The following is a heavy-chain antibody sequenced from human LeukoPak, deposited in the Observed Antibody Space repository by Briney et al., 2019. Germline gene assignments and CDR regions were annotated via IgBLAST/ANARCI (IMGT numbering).Heavy chain of an antibody. Sequence: GGSLRLSCAASGFTFSSYGMHWVRQAPGKGLEWVAVIWYDGSNKYYADSVKGRFTISRDNSKNTLYLQMNSLRAEDTAVYYCAKAPYDSSGYYYYFDYWGQGTLVTVSS. CDR2: IWYDGSNK. D-gene: IGHD3-22*01. CDR3: AKAPYDSSGYYYYFDY. V-gene: IGHV3-33*06. J-gene: IGHJ4*02. CDR1: GFTFSSYG.